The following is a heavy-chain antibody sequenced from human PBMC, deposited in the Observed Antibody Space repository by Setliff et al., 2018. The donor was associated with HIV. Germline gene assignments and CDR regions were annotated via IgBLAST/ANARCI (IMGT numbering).Heavy chain of an antibody. D-gene: IGHD1-26*01. CDR2: MSTGGGIK. V-gene: IGHV3-30-3*01. CDR3: VRDPIEGSPDYFDY. CDR1: GFTFSSYV. J-gene: IGHJ4*02. Sequence: GESLKISCAATGFTFSSYVLHWVHQAPGKGLEWVAVMSTGGGIKICADSVKGRFTISRDNSRNTLFLQMNNLGPEDTATYYCVRDPIEGSPDYFDYWGQGALVTVSS.